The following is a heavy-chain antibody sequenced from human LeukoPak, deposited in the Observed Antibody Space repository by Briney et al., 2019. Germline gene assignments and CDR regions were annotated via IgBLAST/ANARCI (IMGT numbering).Heavy chain of an antibody. CDR3: ARRQGYYVNFDY. CDR1: GGSISSSNW. CDR2: IYHSGST. J-gene: IGHJ4*02. V-gene: IGHV4-4*02. Sequence: SETLSLTCAVSGGSISSSNWWSWVLQPPGKGLEWIGEIYHSGSTNYNPSLKSRVTISVDKSKNQFSLKLSSVTAADTAVYYCARRQGYYVNFDYWGQGTLVTVSS. D-gene: IGHD3-22*01.